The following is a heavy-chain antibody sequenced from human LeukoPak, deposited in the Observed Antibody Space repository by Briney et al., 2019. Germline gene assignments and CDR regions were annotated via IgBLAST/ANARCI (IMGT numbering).Heavy chain of an antibody. D-gene: IGHD2-21*02. V-gene: IGHV1-3*01. CDR3: ARVRLGLAYCGGDCYSFDY. CDR2: INAGNGNT. J-gene: IGHJ4*02. CDR1: GYTFTSYA. Sequence: GASVKVSCKASGYTFTSYAMHWVRQAPGQRLEWMGWINAGNGNTKYSQKFQGRVTITRDTSASTAYMELRSLRSEDTAVYYCARVRLGLAYCGGDCYSFDYWGQGTLVTVSS.